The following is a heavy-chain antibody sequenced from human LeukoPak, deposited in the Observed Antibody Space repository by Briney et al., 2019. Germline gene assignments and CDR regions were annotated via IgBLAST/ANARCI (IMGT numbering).Heavy chain of an antibody. Sequence: GGSLRLSCAASGFTFTNYAMNWVRQAPGKGLERVSTVSGPGDTTYYADSVEGRFTISRDNSKNTVYLQMNSLRAEDSAVYYCASRRSGNYFATFDYWGQGTLVTVSS. CDR2: VSGPGDTT. CDR1: GFTFTNYA. D-gene: IGHD3-22*01. J-gene: IGHJ4*02. V-gene: IGHV3-23*01. CDR3: ASRRSGNYFATFDY.